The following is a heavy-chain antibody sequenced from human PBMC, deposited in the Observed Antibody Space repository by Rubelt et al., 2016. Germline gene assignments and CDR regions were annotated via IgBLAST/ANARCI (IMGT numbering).Heavy chain of an antibody. J-gene: IGHJ5*02. Sequence: QVQLVQSGAEVKKPGASVKVSCKASGYTFTSYYMHWVRQAPGQGLEWMGIINPSGGSTSYAQNVQGRVTMTRETSTSTGYMGLRSLGSEDTAVYYCARSPRYDFEDNWFDPWGQGTLVTVSS. CDR1: GYTFTSYY. D-gene: IGHD3-3*01. V-gene: IGHV1-46*01. CDR2: INPSGGST. CDR3: ARSPRYDFEDNWFDP.